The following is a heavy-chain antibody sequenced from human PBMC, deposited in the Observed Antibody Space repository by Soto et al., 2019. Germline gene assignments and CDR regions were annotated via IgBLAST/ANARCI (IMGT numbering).Heavy chain of an antibody. CDR3: ARISASTWFYYFDF. CDR2: IYYTGST. CDR1: GGSVSSGRYN. V-gene: IGHV4-61*01. D-gene: IGHD2-2*01. J-gene: IGHJ4*02. Sequence: LSLTCTVSGGSVSSGRYNWGWIRQPPGKRLEWIGYIYYTGSTNYNPSLMRRVTISLDTSKNRFSLKLSAVTAADTAVYYCARISASTWFYYFDFWGQGIPVTVSS.